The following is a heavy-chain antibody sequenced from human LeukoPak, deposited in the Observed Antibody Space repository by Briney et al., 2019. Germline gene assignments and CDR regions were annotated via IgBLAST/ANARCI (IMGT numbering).Heavy chain of an antibody. CDR3: ARDPGYCSGGSCYFDY. J-gene: IGHJ4*02. D-gene: IGHD2-15*01. V-gene: IGHV4-59*01. Sequence: SETLSLTCTVSGGSISSYYWSRIRQPPGKGLEWIGYIYYSGSTNYNPSLKSRGTISVDTSKNQFSLKLSSVTAADTAVYYCARDPGYCSGGSCYFDYWGQGTLVTVSS. CDR1: GGSISSYY. CDR2: IYYSGST.